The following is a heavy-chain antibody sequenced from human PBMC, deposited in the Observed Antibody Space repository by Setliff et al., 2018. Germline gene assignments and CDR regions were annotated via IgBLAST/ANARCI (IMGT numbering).Heavy chain of an antibody. CDR2: IYHSGSA. D-gene: IGHD1-26*01. CDR1: GGSISSSYYY. V-gene: IGHV4-30-4*08. J-gene: IGHJ3*01. CDR3: AREVGTSTSSDAFDV. Sequence: PSETLSLTCTVSGGSISSSYYYWGWIRQPPGKGLEWIAYIYHSGSAYYNPSLKSRVTMSVDTSKNQFSLHLTSVTAADTAVYYCAREVGTSTSSDAFDVWGQGMMVTVSS.